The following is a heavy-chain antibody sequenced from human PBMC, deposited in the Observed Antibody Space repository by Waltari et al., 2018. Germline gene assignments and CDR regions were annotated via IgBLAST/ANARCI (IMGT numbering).Heavy chain of an antibody. CDR3: ARDLGAKKVTSALEI. Sequence: QVQLVQSGAEVKRPGSSVKVSCRASGGIFTNYAISWVRQAPGQGLEWMGGIIPIFGTANSAQKFQGRLTITSDESTSTAYMELSSLRPEDTAVYFCARDLGAKKVTSALEIWGQGTRVTVSS. V-gene: IGHV1-69*05. J-gene: IGHJ3*02. CDR2: IIPIFGTA. CDR1: GGIFTNYA. D-gene: IGHD3-10*01.